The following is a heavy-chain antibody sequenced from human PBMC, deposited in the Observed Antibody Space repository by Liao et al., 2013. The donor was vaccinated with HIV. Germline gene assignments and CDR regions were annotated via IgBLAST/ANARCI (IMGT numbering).Heavy chain of an antibody. CDR3: ANSPGYWYFDL. J-gene: IGHJ2*01. Sequence: QVQVQQWGAGLLKPSETLSLTCAVYGASFSGYYWSWIRQPPREGAWSGLGKVNHSGTTNYNPSLKSRVTISVDTSKNQFSLKVNSVTAADTAVYYCANSPGYWYFDLWGRGTLVTVSS. V-gene: IGHV4-34*01. D-gene: IGHD2-15*01. CDR2: VNHSGTT. CDR1: GASFSGYY.